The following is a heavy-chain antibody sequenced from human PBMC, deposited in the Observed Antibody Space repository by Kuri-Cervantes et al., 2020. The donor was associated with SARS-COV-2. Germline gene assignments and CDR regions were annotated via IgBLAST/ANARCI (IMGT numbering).Heavy chain of an antibody. Sequence: ASVKVSCKASGYTFTSYYVHWVRQAPGQGLEWMGIINPSGGSTSYAQKFQGRVTMTRDTSTSTVYMELSSLRSEDTAVYYCARGVQLWFQGNYYYHHMDVWGKGTTVTVSS. J-gene: IGHJ6*03. CDR3: ARGVQLWFQGNYYYHHMDV. D-gene: IGHD5-18*01. V-gene: IGHV1-46*01. CDR1: GYTFTSYY. CDR2: INPSGGST.